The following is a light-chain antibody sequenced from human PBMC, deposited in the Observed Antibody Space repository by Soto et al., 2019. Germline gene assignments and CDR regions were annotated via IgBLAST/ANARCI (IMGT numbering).Light chain of an antibody. V-gene: IGLV7-46*01. Sequence: QTVVTQEPSLTVSPGGTVTLTCGSSTGTLTSGHFPYWFQQKPGQAPRALIFDTSKKYSWTPARFSGFLLGGKAALTLSGAQPEDEADYYCLLYFDVARVFGGGTKLTVL. CDR2: DTS. CDR3: LLYFDVARV. J-gene: IGLJ2*01. CDR1: TGTLTSGHF.